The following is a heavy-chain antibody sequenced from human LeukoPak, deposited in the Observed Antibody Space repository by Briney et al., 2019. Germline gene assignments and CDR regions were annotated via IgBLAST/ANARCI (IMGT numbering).Heavy chain of an antibody. V-gene: IGHV4-34*01. J-gene: IGHJ6*03. CDR3: ARVEYGDFNYYYYYYMDV. D-gene: IGHD4-17*01. CDR2: INHSGST. CDR1: GGSFSGYY. Sequence: SETLSLTCAVYGGSFSGYYWSWIRQPPGKGLEWIGEINHSGSTNYNPSLKSRVTISVDTSKNQFSLKLSSVTAADTAVYYCARVEYGDFNYYYYYYMDVWGKGTTVTVSS.